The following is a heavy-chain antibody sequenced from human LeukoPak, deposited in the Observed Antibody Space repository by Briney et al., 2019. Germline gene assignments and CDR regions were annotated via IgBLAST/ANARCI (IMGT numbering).Heavy chain of an antibody. CDR3: AMTSMVRGVIAYYFDY. CDR2: INPNSGGT. D-gene: IGHD3-10*01. CDR1: GYTFTGYY. V-gene: IGHV1-2*02. Sequence: ASVTVSCKASGYTFTGYYMHWVRQAPGQGLEWMGWINPNSGGTNYAQKFQGRVTMTRDTSISTAYMELSRLRSDDTAVYYCAMTSMVRGVIAYYFDYWGQGTLVTVSS. J-gene: IGHJ4*02.